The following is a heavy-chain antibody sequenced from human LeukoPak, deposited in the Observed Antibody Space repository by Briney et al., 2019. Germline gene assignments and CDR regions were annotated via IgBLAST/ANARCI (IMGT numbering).Heavy chain of an antibody. Sequence: GGSLRLSCAAPEFSFSSSWMNWVRQASGKGLEWVANIKQDGSAKYYVDSGKGRFTISRDNAKNSLYLQMNSLRAEDTAVYYCGGGGYWGQGILVTVSS. CDR1: EFSFSSSW. D-gene: IGHD6-25*01. J-gene: IGHJ4*02. CDR2: IKQDGSAK. CDR3: GGGGY. V-gene: IGHV3-7*05.